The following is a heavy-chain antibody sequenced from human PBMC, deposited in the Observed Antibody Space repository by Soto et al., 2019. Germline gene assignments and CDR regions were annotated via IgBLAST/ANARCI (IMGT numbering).Heavy chain of an antibody. CDR3: ARDYCSDGRCYFHP. CDR2: INPRGGST. D-gene: IGHD2-15*01. Sequence: QVQLVQSGAEVKKPGASVKVSCKASGYTFPSYNLHWVRQAPGQGLEWMGIINPRGGSTTYAQKFQGRVPMTSDTATSTVYMELTSLRSEDTAMFFCARDYCSDGRCYFHPWGQGTLVTVSS. V-gene: IGHV1-46*01. CDR1: GYTFPSYN. J-gene: IGHJ5*02.